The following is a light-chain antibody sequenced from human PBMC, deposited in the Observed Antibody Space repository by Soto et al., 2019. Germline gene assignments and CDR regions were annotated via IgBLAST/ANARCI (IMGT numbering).Light chain of an antibody. V-gene: IGLV1-47*02. CDR1: SSNIGSYP. CDR3: DAWDASLSGHV. J-gene: IGLJ1*01. Sequence: QSVLTQSPSASGTPGQRVTISCYGSSSNIGSYPVYWYQQLPGTAPKLHINSDDQRPSGVPDRFSASKSGTSASLAISGLRSEDEADYYCDAWDASLSGHVFGAGTKVTVL. CDR2: SDD.